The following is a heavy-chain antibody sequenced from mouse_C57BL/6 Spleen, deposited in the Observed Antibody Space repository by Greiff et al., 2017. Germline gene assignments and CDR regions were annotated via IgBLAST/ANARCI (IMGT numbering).Heavy chain of an antibody. D-gene: IGHD1-1*01. J-gene: IGHJ3*01. V-gene: IGHV5-17*01. Sequence: EVKLMESGGGLVKPGGSLKLSCAASGFTFSDYGIHWVRQAPEKGLEWVAYISSGSSTIYYADTVKGRFTISRDNAKNTLFLQMTSLRSEDTAMYYCARDYEGFAYWGQGTLVTVAA. CDR2: ISSGSSTI. CDR1: GFTFSDYG. CDR3: ARDYEGFAY.